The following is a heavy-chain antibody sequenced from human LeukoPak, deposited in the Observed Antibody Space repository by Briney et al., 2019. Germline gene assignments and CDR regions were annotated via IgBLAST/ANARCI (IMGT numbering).Heavy chain of an antibody. CDR1: GGSISSYY. CDR2: IYYSGST. V-gene: IGHV4-59*01. Sequence: KPSETLSLTCTVSGGSISSYYWSWIRQPPGKGLEWMGNIYYSGSTNYNPSLKSRVTMSVDTSKNHFSLKVSSVTAADTAVYYCARAVVVAATVKWFDPWGQGTLVTVSS. D-gene: IGHD2-15*01. CDR3: ARAVVVAATVKWFDP. J-gene: IGHJ5*02.